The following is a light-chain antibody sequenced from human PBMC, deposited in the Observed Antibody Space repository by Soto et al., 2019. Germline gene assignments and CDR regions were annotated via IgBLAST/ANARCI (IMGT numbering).Light chain of an antibody. V-gene: IGKV3-20*01. J-gene: IGKJ1*01. CDR3: QQYGSSPWT. CDR1: QSVSSN. CDR2: GAS. Sequence: EVVMTQSPATPSASLGDRATLSCRASQSVSSNLAWYQQKPGQAPRLLIYGASSRATGIPDRFSGSGSGTDFTLTISRLEPEDFAVYYCQQYGSSPWTFGQGTKVDIK.